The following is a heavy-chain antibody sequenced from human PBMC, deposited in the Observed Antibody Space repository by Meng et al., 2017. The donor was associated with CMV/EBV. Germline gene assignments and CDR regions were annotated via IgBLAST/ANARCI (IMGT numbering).Heavy chain of an antibody. CDR3: ARAVAGTAGDSDY. Sequence: GSLRLSCAASGFTFDDYAMHWVRQAPGKGLEWVSYISSSSSTIYYADSVKGRFTISRDNAKNSLYLQMNSLRAEDTAVYYCARAVAGTAGDSDYWGQGTLVTVSS. D-gene: IGHD6-19*01. CDR2: ISSSSSTI. J-gene: IGHJ4*02. V-gene: IGHV3-48*04. CDR1: GFTFDDYA.